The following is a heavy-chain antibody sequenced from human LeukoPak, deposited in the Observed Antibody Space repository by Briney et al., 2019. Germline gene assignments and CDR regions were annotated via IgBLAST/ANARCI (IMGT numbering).Heavy chain of an antibody. CDR2: INSDGSST. Sequence: GGSLRLSCAASGFTFSTYALHWVRQVPGKGLVWVSRINSDGSSTSYADSVKGRFTISRDNAKNTLYLQMNSLRAEDTAVYFCAREGLNYYYGMDVWGQGTTVTVSS. CDR1: GFTFSTYA. CDR3: AREGLNYYYGMDV. V-gene: IGHV3-74*01. J-gene: IGHJ6*02.